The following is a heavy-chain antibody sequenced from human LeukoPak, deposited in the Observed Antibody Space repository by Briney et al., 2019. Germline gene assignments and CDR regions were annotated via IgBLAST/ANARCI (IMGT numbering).Heavy chain of an antibody. D-gene: IGHD3-10*01. CDR3: VKGDYYGSGTIIVL. J-gene: IGHJ4*02. Sequence: AAVKVSCKASGYTFTGYYMRWVRQAPGQGLEWRGWINRGSGAKNDAQKFQGRITMTSDTSISTAYGALSRLRSDHTAVYYCVKGDYYGSGTIIVLWGQGTLVTVSS. CDR2: INRGSGAK. CDR1: GYTFTGYY. V-gene: IGHV1-2*02.